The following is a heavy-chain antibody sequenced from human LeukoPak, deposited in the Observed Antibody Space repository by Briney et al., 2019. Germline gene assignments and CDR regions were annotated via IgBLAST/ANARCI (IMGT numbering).Heavy chain of an antibody. CDR1: GYTLTELS. CDR2: FDPEDGET. V-gene: IGHV1-24*01. D-gene: IGHD2-15*01. CDR3: ATRPGGSGHQGGWFDP. Sequence: ASVKVSCKVSGYTLTELSMHWVRQAPGKGLEWMGGFDPEDGETIYAQKFQGRGTMTEDTSTDTAYMELSSLRSEDTAVYYCATRPGGSGHQGGWFDPWGQGTLVTVSS. J-gene: IGHJ5*02.